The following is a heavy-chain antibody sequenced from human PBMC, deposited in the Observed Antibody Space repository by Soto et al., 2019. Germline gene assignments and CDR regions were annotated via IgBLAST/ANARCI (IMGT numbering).Heavy chain of an antibody. D-gene: IGHD1-26*01. V-gene: IGHV1-18*01. J-gene: IGHJ4*02. Sequence: QVQLVQSGAEVKKPGASVKVSCKASGYTFTSYGISWVRQAPGQGLEWMGWISAYNGNPNYAQKLQGRVTMPTDTSTNTAYMELRRLRSDETAVYCCARSGVWEPRDYWGQGTLVTVSS. CDR1: GYTFTSYG. CDR3: ARSGVWEPRDY. CDR2: ISAYNGNP.